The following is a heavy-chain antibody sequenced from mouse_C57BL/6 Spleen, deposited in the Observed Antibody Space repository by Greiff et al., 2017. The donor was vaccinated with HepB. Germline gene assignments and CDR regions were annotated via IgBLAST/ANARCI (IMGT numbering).Heavy chain of an antibody. Sequence: EVKLVESGGGLVKPGGSLKLSCAASGFTFSSYTMSWVRQTPEKRLEWVATISGGGGNTYYPDSVKGRFTIYRDNAKNTLYLQMSSLRSEDTALYYCARTGTGDAMDYWGQGTSVTVSS. CDR1: GFTFSSYT. CDR2: ISGGGGNT. V-gene: IGHV5-9*01. J-gene: IGHJ4*01. CDR3: ARTGTGDAMDY. D-gene: IGHD4-1*01.